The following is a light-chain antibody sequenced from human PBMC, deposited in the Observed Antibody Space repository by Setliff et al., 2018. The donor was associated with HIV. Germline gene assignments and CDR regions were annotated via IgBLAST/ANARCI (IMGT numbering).Light chain of an antibody. CDR1: QSVSSN. J-gene: IGKJ1*01. Sequence: EIVMTQSPVTLSVSPGGRATLSCRASQSVSSNLAWYQQKPGQAPRLLIYGASTRATGIPARFSGSGSGTEFSLTISSLQSEDFAVYYCQQYNNWPPWTFGQGTKVDIK. V-gene: IGKV3-15*01. CDR3: QQYNNWPPWT. CDR2: GAS.